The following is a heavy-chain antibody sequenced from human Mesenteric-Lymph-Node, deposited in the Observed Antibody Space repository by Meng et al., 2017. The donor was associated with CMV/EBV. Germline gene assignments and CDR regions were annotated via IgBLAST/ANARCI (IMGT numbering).Heavy chain of an antibody. D-gene: IGHD1-26*01. J-gene: IGHJ6*02. CDR1: GYTFNSYG. CDR3: AREGKEVWDGTSYGMDV. Sequence: ASVTVSCKASGYTFNSYGISWVRQAPGQGLEWMGWISDFNGNTNYAPIFQGRVTLSTDTSTSTAYMELRSLRSNDTAVYYRAREGKEVWDGTSYGMDVWGQGTTVTVSS. CDR2: ISDFNGNT. V-gene: IGHV1-18*01.